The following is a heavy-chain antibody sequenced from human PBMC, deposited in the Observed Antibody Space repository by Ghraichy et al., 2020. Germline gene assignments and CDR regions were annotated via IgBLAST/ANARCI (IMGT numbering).Heavy chain of an antibody. Sequence: GGSLRLSCAASGFTFSTYWMTWVRQAPGKGLEWVANIKQDGSKKYYVDSVKGRFTISRDNAKNSLDLQMNSLRAEDTAVYFCARDTGTRTSEYIDFWGQGTLVTVTS. J-gene: IGHJ4*02. D-gene: IGHD2-2*01. V-gene: IGHV3-7*01. CDR3: ARDTGTRTSEYIDF. CDR2: IKQDGSKK. CDR1: GFTFSTYW.